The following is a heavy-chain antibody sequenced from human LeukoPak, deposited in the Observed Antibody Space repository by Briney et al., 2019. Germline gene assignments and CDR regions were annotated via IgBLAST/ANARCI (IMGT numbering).Heavy chain of an antibody. CDR3: ARHLYDKTGRPLDS. J-gene: IGHJ4*02. V-gene: IGHV4-39*01. D-gene: IGHD3-9*01. CDR2: IYYSGSAGST. Sequence: PSETLSLTCRVSGDSINSGVSYWAWIRQPPRKGLEWIGTIYYSGSAGSTYYNPSLKSRVTISVDTSKNQFSLNLSSVTAADTAIYYCARHLYDKTGRPLDSWGKGTLVTVSS. CDR1: GDSINSGVSY.